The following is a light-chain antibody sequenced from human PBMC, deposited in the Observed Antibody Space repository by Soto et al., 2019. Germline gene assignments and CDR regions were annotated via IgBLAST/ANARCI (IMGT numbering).Light chain of an antibody. V-gene: IGKV3-20*01. Sequence: EVVLTQSPGTVSLSPGERATLSCRARQSVTSNYLAWYQQKPGQAPRLLIYPASSRATGIPDRFSGSGSGTDFSITITRLEPEDFAVYYCQQYGSSLTWTFGQGTKVEIK. CDR2: PAS. CDR3: QQYGSSLTWT. J-gene: IGKJ1*01. CDR1: QSVTSNY.